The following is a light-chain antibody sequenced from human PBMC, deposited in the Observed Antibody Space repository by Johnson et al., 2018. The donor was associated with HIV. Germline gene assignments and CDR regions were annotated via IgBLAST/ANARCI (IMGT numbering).Light chain of an antibody. CDR1: TSTLGNNY. J-gene: IGLJ1*01. Sequence: QSVLSQPPSVSAAPGQKVTISCSGRTSTLGNNYVSWYQVLPGTAPKLLIYENNKRPSGIPDRFSGSKSGTSATLGITGLQTGDEADYYCETWDSSLSGVFGTGTKVTVL. CDR3: ETWDSSLSGV. CDR2: ENN. V-gene: IGLV1-51*02.